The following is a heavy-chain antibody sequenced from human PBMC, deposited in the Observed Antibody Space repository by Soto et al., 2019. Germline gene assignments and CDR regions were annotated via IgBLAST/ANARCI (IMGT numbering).Heavy chain of an antibody. Sequence: GASVKVSCKVSGYTLTELSMHWVRQAPGKGLEWMGGFDPEDGETIYAQKFKGRVTMTEDTSTDTAYMELSSLRSEDTAVYYCATSITGTTGFDYWGQGTLVTVSS. CDR3: ATSITGTTGFDY. CDR2: FDPEDGET. CDR1: GYTLTELS. V-gene: IGHV1-24*01. D-gene: IGHD1-7*01. J-gene: IGHJ4*02.